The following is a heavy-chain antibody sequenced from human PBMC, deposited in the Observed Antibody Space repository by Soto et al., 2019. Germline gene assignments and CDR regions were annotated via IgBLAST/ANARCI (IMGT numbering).Heavy chain of an antibody. CDR3: ARVAKDGMDV. Sequence: QVQLQQWGAGLLKPSETLSLTCAVYVGSFSGYYWSWIRQPPGKGLEWSGEMNHRGSANYNPSLKIRVTITVDRSKNQFSLMLISVTAADTAVYYCARVAKDGMDVWGQGTTVTVSS. D-gene: IGHD5-12*01. CDR2: MNHRGSA. V-gene: IGHV4-34*01. CDR1: VGSFSGYY. J-gene: IGHJ6*02.